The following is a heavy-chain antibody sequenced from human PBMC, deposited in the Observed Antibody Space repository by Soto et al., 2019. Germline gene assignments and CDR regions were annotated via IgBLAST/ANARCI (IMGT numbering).Heavy chain of an antibody. CDR2: IYYSGST. CDR1: GGSISSSSYY. J-gene: IGHJ5*02. D-gene: IGHD6-13*01. CDR3: ARHQSHSSSYVDP. V-gene: IGHV4-39*01. Sequence: QLQLQESGPGLLKPSETLSLSCTVSGGSISSSSYYWGWIRQPPGKGLEWIGSIYYSGSTYYNPSLKSRVTISVDTSKNQFSLKLSSVTAAYTAVYYCARHQSHSSSYVDPWGQGTLVTVSS.